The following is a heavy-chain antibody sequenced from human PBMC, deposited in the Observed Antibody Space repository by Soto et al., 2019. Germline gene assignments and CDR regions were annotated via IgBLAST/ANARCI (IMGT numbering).Heavy chain of an antibody. Sequence: ASVKVSCKASGYTFTSYGISWVRQAPGQGLEWMGWISAYNGNTNYAQKLQGRVTMTTDTSTSTAYMELRSLRSDDTAVYYCARGGKYFSNGVCYFYGMAFWGQGTTVTVSS. D-gene: IGHD2-8*01. V-gene: IGHV1-18*01. CDR3: ARGGKYFSNGVCYFYGMAF. CDR2: ISAYNGNT. CDR1: GYTFTSYG. J-gene: IGHJ6*02.